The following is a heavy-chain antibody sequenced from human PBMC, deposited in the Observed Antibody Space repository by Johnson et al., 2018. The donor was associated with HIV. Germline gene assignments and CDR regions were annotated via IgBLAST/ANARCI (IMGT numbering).Heavy chain of an antibody. D-gene: IGHD1-26*01. CDR1: GFTFSNFA. CDR2: ISSNGIGT. Sequence: VQLVESGGGLVQPGGSLRLSCAVSGFTFSNFAMHWVRQAPGKGLEYVSAISSNGIGTYYANSVDGRFTISRDNDKNTLYLEMGSLRVEDMAVYYCARESGSSGAFDIWGQGTMVTVSS. J-gene: IGHJ3*02. CDR3: ARESGSSGAFDI. V-gene: IGHV3-64*01.